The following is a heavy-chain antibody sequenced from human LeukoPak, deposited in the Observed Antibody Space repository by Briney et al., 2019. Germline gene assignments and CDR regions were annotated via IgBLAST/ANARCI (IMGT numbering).Heavy chain of an antibody. J-gene: IGHJ5*02. CDR1: GYTFTTYG. CDR3: AREANYCSSISCPTAGWFDP. Sequence: ASVKVSCKASGYTFTTYGISGVRQAPGQGLEWMGWISAYNGYTNYVQKFQGRVTMTTDTSTSTAYMELRSLRPDDTAVYNCAREANYCSSISCPTAGWFDPWGQGTLVTVSS. CDR2: ISAYNGYT. D-gene: IGHD2-2*01. V-gene: IGHV1-18*01.